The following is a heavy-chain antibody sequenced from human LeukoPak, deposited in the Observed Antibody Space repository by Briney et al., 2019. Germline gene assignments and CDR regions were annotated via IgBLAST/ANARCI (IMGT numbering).Heavy chain of an antibody. CDR3: AKLRLPGIAVAGPLDY. CDR2: ISWNSGSI. Sequence: GGSLRLSCAASGFTFDDYAMHWVRQAPGKGLEWVSGISWNSGSIGYADSVKGRFTISRDNAKNSLYLQMNSLRVEDTALYYCAKLRLPGIAVAGPLDYWGQGTLVTVSS. D-gene: IGHD6-19*01. J-gene: IGHJ4*02. V-gene: IGHV3-9*01. CDR1: GFTFDDYA.